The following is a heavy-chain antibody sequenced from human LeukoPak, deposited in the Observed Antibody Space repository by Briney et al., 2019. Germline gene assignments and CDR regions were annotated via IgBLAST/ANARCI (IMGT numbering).Heavy chain of an antibody. CDR3: ARLVRSLRAFDI. CDR2: IYYSGST. V-gene: IGHV4-39*01. Sequence: PSETLSLTCTVSGGPISSSSYYWGWIRQPPGKGLEWIGSIYYSGSTYYNPSLKSRVTISVDTSKNQFSLKLSSVTAADTAVYYCARLVRSLRAFDIWGQGTMVTVSS. D-gene: IGHD4-23*01. CDR1: GGPISSSSYY. J-gene: IGHJ3*02.